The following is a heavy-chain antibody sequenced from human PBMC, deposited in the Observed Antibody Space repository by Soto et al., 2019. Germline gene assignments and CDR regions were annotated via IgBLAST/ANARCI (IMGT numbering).Heavy chain of an antibody. D-gene: IGHD6-13*01. Sequence: QLQLQESGPGLVTPSETLSLTCTVSGGSISSSSYYWGWIRQPPGKGLEWLGSIYYSGSTYSNPSLKIRGTISVDTSKNQFSLKLRAVTAADTAVYYCATAHLYSSSWYEDWFDPWGQGTLVTVSS. CDR2: IYYSGST. CDR3: ATAHLYSSSWYEDWFDP. J-gene: IGHJ5*02. V-gene: IGHV4-39*01. CDR1: GGSISSSSYY.